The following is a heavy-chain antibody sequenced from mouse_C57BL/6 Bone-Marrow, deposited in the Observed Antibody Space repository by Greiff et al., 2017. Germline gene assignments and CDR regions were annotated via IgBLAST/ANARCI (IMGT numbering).Heavy chain of an antibody. CDR1: GFNFKDDY. CDR2: IDPENGDT. V-gene: IGHV14-4*01. J-gene: IGHJ4*01. Sequence: VQLQQSGAELVRPGASVKLSCTASGFNFKDDYMHWVKQRPEQGLEWIGWIDPENGDTEYASKFQGKATITADTSSNTAYLQLSSLTSEDTAVYYGTTNYYYAMDYWGQGTSVTVSS. D-gene: IGHD1-1*01. CDR3: TTNYYYAMDY.